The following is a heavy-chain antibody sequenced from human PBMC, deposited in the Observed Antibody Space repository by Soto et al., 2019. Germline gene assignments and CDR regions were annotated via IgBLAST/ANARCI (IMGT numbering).Heavy chain of an antibody. Sequence: WGSLRIACAASVFTFSNYAMNWVRQAQGKGLEWVSVLSDSFSDVNTHYADSVKGRFTISRDNDKNTVFLEMNSLRAEDTAVYYCAKVFSPERGNYFDYWGQGTLVTVS. CDR3: AKVFSPERGNYFDY. D-gene: IGHD1-1*01. J-gene: IGHJ4*02. CDR2: LSDSFSDVNT. CDR1: VFTFSNYA. V-gene: IGHV3-23*01.